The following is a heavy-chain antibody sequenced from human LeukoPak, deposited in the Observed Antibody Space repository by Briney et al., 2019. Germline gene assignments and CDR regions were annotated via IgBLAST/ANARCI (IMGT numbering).Heavy chain of an antibody. J-gene: IGHJ4*02. Sequence: SETLSLTCAVYGGSFSGYYWSWIRQPPGKGLEWIGEINHSGSTNYNPSLKSRVTISVDTSKNQFSLKLSSVTAADTAVYYCARGCSSTSCYPDYWGQGTLVTVSS. CDR2: INHSGST. CDR1: GGSFSGYY. D-gene: IGHD2-2*01. V-gene: IGHV4-34*01. CDR3: ARGCSSTSCYPDY.